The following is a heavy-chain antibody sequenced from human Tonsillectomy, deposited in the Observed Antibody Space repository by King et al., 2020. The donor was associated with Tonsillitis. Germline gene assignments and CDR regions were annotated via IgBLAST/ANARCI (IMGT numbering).Heavy chain of an antibody. Sequence: VQLVESGGGLVQPGGSLRLSCAASGFTFSSYAMSWVRQAPGKGLEWVSAISGSGGSTHYADSVKGRFTISRDNSKNTLYLQMNSLRAEDTAVYYCAKDRLLWFGEFGPYFDYWGQGTLVTVSS. CDR3: AKDRLLWFGEFGPYFDY. J-gene: IGHJ4*02. CDR1: GFTFSSYA. D-gene: IGHD3-10*01. V-gene: IGHV3-23*04. CDR2: ISGSGGST.